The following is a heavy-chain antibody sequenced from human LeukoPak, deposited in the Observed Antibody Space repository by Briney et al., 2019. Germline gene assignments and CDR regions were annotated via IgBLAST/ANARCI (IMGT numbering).Heavy chain of an antibody. Sequence: SVKVSCKASGGTFSSYAISWVRQAPGQGLEWMGGIIPIFGTANYAQKFQGRVTITADESTSTAYMELGSLRSEDTAVYYCARGCSSTSCYYYYYGMDVWGQGTTVTVSS. V-gene: IGHV1-69*13. CDR3: ARGCSSTSCYYYYYGMDV. CDR2: IIPIFGTA. J-gene: IGHJ6*02. CDR1: GGTFSSYA. D-gene: IGHD2-2*01.